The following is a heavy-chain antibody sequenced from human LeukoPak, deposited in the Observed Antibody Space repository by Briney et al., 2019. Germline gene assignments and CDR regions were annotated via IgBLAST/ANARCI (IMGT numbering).Heavy chain of an antibody. Sequence: PAGSLRLSCAASGVSFSGYAMNWVRQPPGKGLEWVAGIGAGGTFTYYADSVNGQFTISRDNSRNTLYLQMNSLRADDTAVYYCAKDLAYTTYGYYFDYWGQGTLVTVSS. J-gene: IGHJ4*02. D-gene: IGHD4-11*01. CDR2: IGAGGTFT. CDR1: GVSFSGYA. V-gene: IGHV3-23*01. CDR3: AKDLAYTTYGYYFDY.